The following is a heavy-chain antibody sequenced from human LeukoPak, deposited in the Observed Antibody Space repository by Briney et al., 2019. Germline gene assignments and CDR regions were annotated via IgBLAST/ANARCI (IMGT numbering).Heavy chain of an antibody. CDR3: GRVGGRSKAAKGDAFDI. D-gene: IGHD6-6*01. V-gene: IGHV3-7*01. Sequence: GGPLRLSCAASGFTFSNYWMAWVRQAPGKGPEWVANINLDGGQKYYVDSVKGRFTISRDNAENSMYLQMNSLRAEDTAVYYCGRVGGRSKAAKGDAFDIWGQGTMVTVSS. CDR2: INLDGGQK. CDR1: GFTFSNYW. J-gene: IGHJ3*02.